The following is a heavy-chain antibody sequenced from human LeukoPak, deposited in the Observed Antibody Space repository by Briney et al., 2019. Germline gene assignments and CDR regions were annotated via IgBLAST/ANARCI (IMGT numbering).Heavy chain of an antibody. Sequence: PGGSLRLSCAASGFTFSSYAMSWVRQAPGKGLEWVSAISGSGGSTYYADSVKGRFTISRDNSKNTLYLQMNSLRAEDTAVYYCAKSLRSLGASRLYYFDYWGQGTLVTVSS. CDR3: AKSLRSLGASRLYYFDY. V-gene: IGHV3-23*01. CDR2: ISGSGGST. CDR1: GFTFSSYA. J-gene: IGHJ4*02.